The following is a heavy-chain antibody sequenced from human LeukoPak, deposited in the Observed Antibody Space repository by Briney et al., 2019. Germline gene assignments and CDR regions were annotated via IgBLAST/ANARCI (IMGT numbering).Heavy chain of an antibody. CDR3: TKGDDYGSNTRLPKFNWFDP. V-gene: IGHV3-30*02. D-gene: IGHD4/OR15-4a*01. Sequence: GGSLRLSCAASGFTFSTCAVHWVRQAPGKGLEWVAYIRYDGNNKNYADSVKGRFTISRDNSKDMLYLQMSSLRHEDTAIYYCTKGDDYGSNTRLPKFNWFDPWGQGTLVTVSS. CDR2: IRYDGNNK. J-gene: IGHJ5*02. CDR1: GFTFSTCA.